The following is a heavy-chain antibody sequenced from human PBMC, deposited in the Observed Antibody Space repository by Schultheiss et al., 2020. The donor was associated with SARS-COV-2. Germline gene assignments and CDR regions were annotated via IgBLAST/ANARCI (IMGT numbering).Heavy chain of an antibody. CDR2: IYTSGST. J-gene: IGHJ3*02. Sequence: SETLSLTCTVSGGSISSYYWSWIRQPAGKGLEWIGRIYTSGSTNYNPSLKSRVTMSVDTSKNQFSLKLSSVTAADTAVYCCAKGRDGYNVHAFDIWGQGTMVTVSS. CDR1: GGSISSYY. V-gene: IGHV4-4*07. CDR3: AKGRDGYNVHAFDI. D-gene: IGHD5-24*01.